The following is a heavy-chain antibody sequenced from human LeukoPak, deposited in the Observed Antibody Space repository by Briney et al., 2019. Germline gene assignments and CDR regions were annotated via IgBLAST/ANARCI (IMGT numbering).Heavy chain of an antibody. D-gene: IGHD3-9*01. CDR3: AKQGRDWLRDYYYYMDV. J-gene: IGHJ6*03. CDR1: GFTFSSYG. Sequence: PGGSLRLSCAASGFTFSSYGMSWVRQAPGKGLEWVSAMSDSGDSTYYADSVKGRFTISRDNSKNTLYLQMNSLRAEDTAVYYCAKQGRDWLRDYYYYMDVWGKGTTVTISS. CDR2: MSDSGDST. V-gene: IGHV3-23*01.